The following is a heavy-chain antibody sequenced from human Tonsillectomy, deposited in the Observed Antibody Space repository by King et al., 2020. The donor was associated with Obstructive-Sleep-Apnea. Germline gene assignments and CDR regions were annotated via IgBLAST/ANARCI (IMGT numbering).Heavy chain of an antibody. D-gene: IGHD6-6*01. V-gene: IGHV3-48*04. CDR1: GFTFSSYS. CDR3: AKDGGIAARPDWHYYYDMDV. CDR2: ISSSSSTI. J-gene: IGHJ6*02. Sequence: VQLVESGGGFVQPGGSLRLSCAASGFTFSSYSMNWVRQAPGKGLEWGSYISSSSSTIYYADSVKGRFTISRDNAKNSLYLQMNSRRADDTAGYYCAKDGGIAARPDWHYYYDMDVWGQGTTVTVSS.